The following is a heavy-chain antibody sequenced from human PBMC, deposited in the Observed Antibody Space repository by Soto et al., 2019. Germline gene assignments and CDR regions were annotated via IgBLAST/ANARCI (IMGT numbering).Heavy chain of an antibody. V-gene: IGHV3-30*18. J-gene: IGHJ3*02. CDR3: AKPPVEHFDAFDI. CDR2: ISYDGSNK. Sequence: QVQLVESGGGVVQPGRSLRLSCAASGFTFSSYGMHWLRQAPGKGLEWVAVISYDGSNKYYADSVKGRFTISRDNSKNTLYLQMNSLRAEDTAVYYCAKPPVEHFDAFDIWGQGTMVTVSS. CDR1: GFTFSSYG. D-gene: IGHD2-15*01.